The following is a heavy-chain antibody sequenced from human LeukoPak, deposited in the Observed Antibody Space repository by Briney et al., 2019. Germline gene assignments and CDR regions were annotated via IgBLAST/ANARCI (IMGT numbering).Heavy chain of an antibody. V-gene: IGHV1-69*05. Sequence: ASVKVSCKASGGTFSSYAISWVRQAPGQGLEWMGGIIPIFGTANYAQKFQGRVTMTRDTSISTAYMELSSLKSDDTAVYYCARMDTGGSSSPNWFDPWGQGTLVTVSS. CDR1: GGTFSSYA. CDR3: ARMDTGGSSSPNWFDP. CDR2: IIPIFGTA. D-gene: IGHD2-8*02. J-gene: IGHJ5*02.